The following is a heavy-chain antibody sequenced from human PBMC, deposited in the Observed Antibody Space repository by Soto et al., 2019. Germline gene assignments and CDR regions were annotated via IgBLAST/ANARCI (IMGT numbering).Heavy chain of an antibody. J-gene: IGHJ4*02. CDR2: INHSGGT. Sequence: LSLTCAVHGGSFRGYYWIWIRQPPGKGLEWIGEINHSGGTNYNPSLKSRVSISVDASKNQFSLQLTSVTAADTAVYYCARLWSSNEGSSWGQGTLVTVSS. V-gene: IGHV4-34*01. CDR1: GGSFRGYY. CDR3: ARLWSSNEGSS. D-gene: IGHD3-10*01.